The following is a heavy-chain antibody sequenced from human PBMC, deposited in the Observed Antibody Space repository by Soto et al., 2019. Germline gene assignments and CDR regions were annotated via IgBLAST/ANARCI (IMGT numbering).Heavy chain of an antibody. Sequence: QVQLVQSGAEVKKPGASVKVSCKASGYTFTSYGISWVRQAPGQGLEWMGWISAYNGNTNYAQKLQGRVTMTTDTPTSTAYMELRSLRSDDTAVYYCARGLNYDFWSGWGSEYYYYGMDVWGQGTTVTVSS. D-gene: IGHD3-3*01. J-gene: IGHJ6*02. CDR3: ARGLNYDFWSGWGSEYYYYGMDV. CDR2: ISAYNGNT. CDR1: GYTFTSYG. V-gene: IGHV1-18*01.